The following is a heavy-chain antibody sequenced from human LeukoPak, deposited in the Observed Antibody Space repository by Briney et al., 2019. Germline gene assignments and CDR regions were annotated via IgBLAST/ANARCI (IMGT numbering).Heavy chain of an antibody. J-gene: IGHJ5*02. CDR2: ISAYNGNT. Sequence: ASVKGSCKASDYTFTSYGISWVRQAPGQGLEWMGWISAYNGNTNYAQKLQGRVTMTTDTSTSTAYMELRSLRSDDTAVYYCARNNWNLNWFDPWGQGTLVTVSS. D-gene: IGHD1-20*01. CDR1: DYTFTSYG. V-gene: IGHV1-18*01. CDR3: ARNNWNLNWFDP.